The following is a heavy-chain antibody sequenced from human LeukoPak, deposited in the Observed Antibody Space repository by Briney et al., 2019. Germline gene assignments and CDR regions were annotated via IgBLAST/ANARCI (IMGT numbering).Heavy chain of an antibody. V-gene: IGHV3-30*18. CDR2: ISYDGSNK. CDR3: AKDGDDIVVVPAAAHYYYYGMDV. Sequence: GRSLRLSCAASGFTFSSYGMHWVRQAPGKGLEWVAVISYDGSNKYYADSVKGRFTISRDNSKNTLYLQMNSLRAEDTAVYYCAKDGDDIVVVPAAAHYYYYGMDVWGQGTTVTVSS. D-gene: IGHD2-2*01. J-gene: IGHJ6*02. CDR1: GFTFSSYG.